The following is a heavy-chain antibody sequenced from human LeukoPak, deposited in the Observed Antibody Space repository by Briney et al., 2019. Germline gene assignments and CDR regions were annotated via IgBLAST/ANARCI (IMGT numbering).Heavy chain of an antibody. CDR3: ARDAAHSGHYSGSFY. CDR2: IIPIFGTA. D-gene: IGHD4-17*01. Sequence: SVKVSCKASGGTFSSYAISWVRQAPGQGLEWMGGIIPIFGTANYAQKFQGRVTITADKSTSTAYMELSSLRSEDKAVYYCARDAAHSGHYSGSFYWGQGTLVTVSS. CDR1: GGTFSSYA. V-gene: IGHV1-69*06. J-gene: IGHJ4*02.